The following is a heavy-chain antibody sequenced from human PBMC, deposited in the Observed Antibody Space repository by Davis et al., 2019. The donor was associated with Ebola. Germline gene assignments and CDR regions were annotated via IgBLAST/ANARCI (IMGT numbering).Heavy chain of an antibody. CDR2: ISGSGGST. CDR1: GFTFSSYA. J-gene: IGHJ2*01. CDR3: ARDRSVRYFDL. V-gene: IGHV3-23*01. Sequence: PGGSLRLSCAASGFTFSSYAMSWVRQAPGKGLEWVSAISGSGGSTYYADSVKGRFAISRDNPKNMLYLEMNSLRAEDTAVYYCARDRSVRYFDLWGRGTLVTVSS.